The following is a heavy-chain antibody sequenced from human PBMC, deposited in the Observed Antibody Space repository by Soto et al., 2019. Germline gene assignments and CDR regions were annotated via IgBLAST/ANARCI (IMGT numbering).Heavy chain of an antibody. Sequence: GGSLRLSCAASGFTFSSYSMNWVRQAPGKGLEWVSSISSSSSYIYYADSVKGRFTISRDNAKNSLYLQMNSLRAEDTAVYYCARDLYGLPPDNWFDPWGQGTLVTVSS. CDR1: GFTFSSYS. V-gene: IGHV3-21*01. CDR2: ISSSSSYI. J-gene: IGHJ5*02. D-gene: IGHD2-2*02. CDR3: ARDLYGLPPDNWFDP.